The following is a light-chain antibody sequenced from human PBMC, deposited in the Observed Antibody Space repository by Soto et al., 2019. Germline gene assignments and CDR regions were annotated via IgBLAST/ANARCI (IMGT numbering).Light chain of an antibody. CDR1: SGSVSTSYY. CDR2: STN. CDR3: VLYMGSGIWV. V-gene: IGLV8-61*01. Sequence: QAVVTQEPSFSVSPGRTVTLTCGLSSGSVSTSYYPSWYQQTPGQAPRTLIYSTNTRSSGVPDRFSGSILGYKAALTITGAQADDESDYYCVLYMGSGIWVFGGGTKVTVL. J-gene: IGLJ3*02.